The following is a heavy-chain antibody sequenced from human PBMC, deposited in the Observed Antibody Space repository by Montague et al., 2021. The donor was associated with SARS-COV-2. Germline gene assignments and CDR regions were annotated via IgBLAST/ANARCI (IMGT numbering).Heavy chain of an antibody. Sequence: SLRLSCPACGFTFSSYSMNWVRQAPGKGLEWVSSISSSSYIYYADSVKGRFTISRDNAKNSLYLQMNSLRAEDTAVYYCARNLGSGWAFFDYWGQGTLVTVSS. J-gene: IGHJ4*02. D-gene: IGHD6-19*01. CDR1: GFTFSSYS. V-gene: IGHV3-21*01. CDR3: ARNLGSGWAFFDY. CDR2: ISSSSYI.